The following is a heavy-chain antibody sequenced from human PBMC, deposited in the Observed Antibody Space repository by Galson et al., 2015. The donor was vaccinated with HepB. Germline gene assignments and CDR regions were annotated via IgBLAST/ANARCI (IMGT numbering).Heavy chain of an antibody. CDR3: ARDFKGSPMVRGVGFYYYYYMDV. Sequence: SVKVSCKASGYTFTGYYMHWVRHAPGQGLEWMGWINPNSGGTNYAQKFQGRVTMTRDTSISTAYMELSRLRSHDTAVYYCARDFKGSPMVRGVGFYYYYYMDVWGKGTTVTVSS. V-gene: IGHV1-2*02. CDR1: GYTFTGYY. CDR2: INPNSGGT. J-gene: IGHJ6*03. D-gene: IGHD3-10*01.